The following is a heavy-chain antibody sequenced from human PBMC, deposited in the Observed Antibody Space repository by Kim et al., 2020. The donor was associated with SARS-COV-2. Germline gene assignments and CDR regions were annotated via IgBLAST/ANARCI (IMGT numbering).Heavy chain of an antibody. CDR3: ARRVGIVGATQDAFDI. J-gene: IGHJ3*02. CDR2: IYHSGST. Sequence: SETLSLTCAVSGGSISSGGYSWSWIRQPPGKGLEWIGYIYHSGSTYYNPSLKSRVTISVDRSKNQFSLKLSSVTAADTAVYYCARRVGIVGATQDAFDIWGQGTMVTVSS. CDR1: GGSISSGGYS. D-gene: IGHD1-26*01. V-gene: IGHV4-30-2*01.